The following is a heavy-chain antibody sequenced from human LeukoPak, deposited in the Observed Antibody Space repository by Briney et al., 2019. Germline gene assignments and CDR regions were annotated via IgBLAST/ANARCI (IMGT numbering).Heavy chain of an antibody. CDR3: AREYCSSTSCYTDYYYMDV. Sequence: PSETLSLTCTVSGGSISSGDYCWSWIRQPPGKGLEWIVYIYYSGSTYYNPSLKSRVTISVDTSKNQFSLKLSSVTAADTAVYYCAREYCSSTSCYTDYYYMDVWGKGTTVTVSS. CDR2: IYYSGST. V-gene: IGHV4-30-4*08. J-gene: IGHJ6*03. D-gene: IGHD2-2*02. CDR1: GGSISSGDYC.